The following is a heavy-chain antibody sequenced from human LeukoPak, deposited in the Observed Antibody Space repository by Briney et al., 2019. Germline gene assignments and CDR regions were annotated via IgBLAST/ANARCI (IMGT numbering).Heavy chain of an antibody. J-gene: IGHJ4*02. CDR3: VRDDDRPDNGLDY. Sequence: GGSLRLSCAASGFTFSSYDMHWVRQVPGKGLEWVSAINSAGDTYYPASVKGRFTISRDNSKNTLYLQMNSLRAEDTAVYYCVRDDDRPDNGLDYWGQGTLVTVSS. CDR2: INSAGDT. V-gene: IGHV3-13*01. CDR1: GFTFSSYD. D-gene: IGHD3-22*01.